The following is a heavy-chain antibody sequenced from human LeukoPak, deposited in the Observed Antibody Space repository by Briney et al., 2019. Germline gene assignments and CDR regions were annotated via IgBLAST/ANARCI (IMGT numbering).Heavy chain of an antibody. V-gene: IGHV3-66*03. Sequence: GGSLQLSCAVSGFSVRNYYMNWLRQAPVKGLEWVSLIRGSGETVYADSVKGRFTIPRDDSKNTVYLQMNSLRLDDTAVYFCARDRAATQGWVEFDPWGQGTLVTVSS. CDR2: IRGSGET. J-gene: IGHJ5*02. CDR1: GFSVRNYY. D-gene: IGHD1-26*01. CDR3: ARDRAATQGWVEFDP.